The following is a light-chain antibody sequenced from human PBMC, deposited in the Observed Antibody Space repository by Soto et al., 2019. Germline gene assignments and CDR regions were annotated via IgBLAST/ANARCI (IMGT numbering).Light chain of an antibody. CDR3: QQRKHWPPLT. Sequence: EVVLTQSPDILSLSPGERATIACRTSHNVDPYVAWYQQKPGQAPRLLIYDASNRVTGIPTRFSGSGSGTDFTLTISSLEPEDFAVYYCQQRKHWPPLTFGGGTKVEIK. CDR2: DAS. CDR1: HNVDPY. V-gene: IGKV3-11*01. J-gene: IGKJ4*01.